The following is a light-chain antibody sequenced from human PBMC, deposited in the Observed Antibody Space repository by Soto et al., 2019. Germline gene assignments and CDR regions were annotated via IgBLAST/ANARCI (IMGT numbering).Light chain of an antibody. J-gene: IGKJ5*01. Sequence: EIVLTQSPATLSLSPGERATLSCRASQSVSSYLAWYQQKPGQAHRLLIYDASNRATGIPARFSGSGSGTDFTLTISSLAPEDFAVYYCQQRSNWITFGQGTRLEIK. V-gene: IGKV3-11*01. CDR1: QSVSSY. CDR3: QQRSNWIT. CDR2: DAS.